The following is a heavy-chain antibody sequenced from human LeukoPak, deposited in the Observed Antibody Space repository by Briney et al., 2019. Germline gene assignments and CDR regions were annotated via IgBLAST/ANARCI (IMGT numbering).Heavy chain of an antibody. CDR2: IRYDGNNK. J-gene: IGHJ4*02. CDR3: ARAGALRPDY. V-gene: IGHV3-30*02. CDR1: GFTFSNYG. Sequence: PGGSLRLSCGASGFTFSNYGMLWVRQAPGKGLEWVAFIRYDGNNKLYADSVKGRFTISRDNSKNTLFLQMYSLRAEDTAVYYCARAGALRPDYWGQGTLVTVSS.